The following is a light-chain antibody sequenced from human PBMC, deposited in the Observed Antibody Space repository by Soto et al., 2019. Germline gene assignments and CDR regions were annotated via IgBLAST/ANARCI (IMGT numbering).Light chain of an antibody. CDR2: AAS. CDR3: QQSYSTS. Sequence: DIQMTQSPSSLSASLGDRVTMTCRASQSISSYLNWYQKKPGEAPKLLIYAASSLQSGVPSRFSGSGSGTDFTLTISSLQREDFATYYCQQSYSTSFGPGTKVDIK. V-gene: IGKV1-39*01. J-gene: IGKJ3*01. CDR1: QSISSY.